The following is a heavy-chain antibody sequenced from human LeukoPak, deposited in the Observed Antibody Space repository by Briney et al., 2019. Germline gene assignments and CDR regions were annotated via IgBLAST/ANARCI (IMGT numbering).Heavy chain of an antibody. Sequence: SQTLSLTCTVSGGSISSGDYYWGWVRQPPGTGLEWIGYTYYSGSTYYNPSLKSRVTISVDTSKNQFSLKLSSVTAADTAVYYCASDDYSDYNFDYWGQGTLVTVSS. CDR2: TYYSGST. V-gene: IGHV4-30-4*08. D-gene: IGHD4-11*01. J-gene: IGHJ4*02. CDR1: GGSISSGDYY. CDR3: ASDDYSDYNFDY.